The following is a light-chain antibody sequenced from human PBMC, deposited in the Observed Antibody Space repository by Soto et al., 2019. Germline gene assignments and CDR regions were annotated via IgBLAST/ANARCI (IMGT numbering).Light chain of an antibody. V-gene: IGKV3-15*01. CDR1: QSVSSY. J-gene: IGKJ4*01. Sequence: EIVMTQSPATLSVSPGERATLSCRASQSVSSYLAWYQQKPGQAPRLLIYGASTRATGIPARFSGSGSGTEFTLTISSLQSEDFAVYSCQQYNNWPPLTFGGGTKVEIK. CDR2: GAS. CDR3: QQYNNWPPLT.